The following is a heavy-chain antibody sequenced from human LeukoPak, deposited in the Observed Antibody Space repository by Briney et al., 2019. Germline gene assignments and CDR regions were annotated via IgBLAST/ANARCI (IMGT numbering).Heavy chain of an antibody. V-gene: IGHV3-21*01. Sequence: PGGSLRLSCAASGFTFSSYSMNWVRQAPGKGLEWVSSISSSSSYIYYADSVKGRFTISRDNSKNTLYLQMNSLRAEDTAVYYCAKGYYYGSGSYDYWGQGTLVTVSS. CDR2: ISSSSSYI. CDR3: AKGYYYGSGSYDY. D-gene: IGHD3-10*01. J-gene: IGHJ4*02. CDR1: GFTFSSYS.